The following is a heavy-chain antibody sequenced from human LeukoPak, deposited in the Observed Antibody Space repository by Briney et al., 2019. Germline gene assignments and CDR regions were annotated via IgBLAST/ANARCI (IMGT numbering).Heavy chain of an antibody. Sequence: PSETLSLTCTVSGGSISSSDYYWGWIRQPPGKGLEWIGSIYYSGSTYYNPSLKSRVTISVDTSKNQFSLKLSSVTAADTAVYYCARVLVTGTTHYFDYWGQGTLVTVSS. CDR3: ARVLVTGTTHYFDY. J-gene: IGHJ4*02. D-gene: IGHD1-20*01. V-gene: IGHV4-39*07. CDR2: IYYSGST. CDR1: GGSISSSDYY.